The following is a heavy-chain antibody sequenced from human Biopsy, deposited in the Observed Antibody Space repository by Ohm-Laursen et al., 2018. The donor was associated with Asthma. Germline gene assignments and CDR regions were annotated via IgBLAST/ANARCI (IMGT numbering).Heavy chain of an antibody. CDR3: ARQSGQDNGDSSAFDT. CDR1: GFVFSQCG. CDR2: VSSDGHNK. J-gene: IGHJ3*02. D-gene: IGHD3-22*01. Sequence: SSLRLSCAASGFVFSQCGMHWVRQGPGKGLEWVALVSSDGHNKYYEQSVKSRFTISRDNSRNRLDLQINRLTVEDSAVYFCARQSGQDNGDSSAFDTWGQGTKVAVSS. V-gene: IGHV3-30*03.